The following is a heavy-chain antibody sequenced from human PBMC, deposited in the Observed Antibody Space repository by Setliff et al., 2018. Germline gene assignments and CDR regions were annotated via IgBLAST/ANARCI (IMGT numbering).Heavy chain of an antibody. CDR3: AGRRLDYGGNLGAFDI. J-gene: IGHJ3*02. V-gene: IGHV4-38-2*02. Sequence: SETLSLTCNVSGDSISSTYHWGWIRQSPGKGLEWIGTIYHSGSTNYNPSLKSRVTISVDTSKNQFSLKLSSVTAADTAVYYCAGRRLDYGGNLGAFDIWGQGTMVTVSS. CDR2: IYHSGST. CDR1: GDSISSTYH. D-gene: IGHD4-17*01.